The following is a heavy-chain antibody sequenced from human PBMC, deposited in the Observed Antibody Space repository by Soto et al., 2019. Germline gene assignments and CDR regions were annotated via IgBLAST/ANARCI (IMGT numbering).Heavy chain of an antibody. Sequence: QVQLQQWGAGLLKPSETLSLTCAVYGGSFSGYYWSWIRQPPGKGLEWSGEINHSGSTNYNPSLKSRVTISVDSSKNQFSLKLSSVTAADTAVYYCARGLVVVPAAMEVNWFDPWGQGTLVTVSS. J-gene: IGHJ5*02. CDR1: GGSFSGYY. V-gene: IGHV4-34*01. CDR2: INHSGST. CDR3: ARGLVVVPAAMEVNWFDP. D-gene: IGHD2-2*01.